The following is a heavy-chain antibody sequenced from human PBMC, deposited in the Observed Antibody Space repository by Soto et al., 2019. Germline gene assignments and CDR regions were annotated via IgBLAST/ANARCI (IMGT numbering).Heavy chain of an antibody. Sequence: EVQLLESGGGLVQPGGSLRLSCAASGFTFSSYAMSWVRQAPGKGLEWVSAIRGSGGSTYYADSVKGRFTISRDNSKNTLYLQLNSLRAEDTAVYDCGKDRSCSSTGCSVSSYWGQGTLVVVAS. CDR3: GKDRSCSSTGCSVSSY. D-gene: IGHD2-2*01. J-gene: IGHJ4*02. CDR1: GFTFSSYA. V-gene: IGHV3-23*01. CDR2: IRGSGGST.